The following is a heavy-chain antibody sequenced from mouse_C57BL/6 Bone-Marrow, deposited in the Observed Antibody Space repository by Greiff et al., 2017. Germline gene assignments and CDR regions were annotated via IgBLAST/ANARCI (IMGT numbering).Heavy chain of an antibody. V-gene: IGHV1-26*01. D-gene: IGHD1-1*01. CDR3: AREGSSSYWYFDV. Sequence: EVQLQQSGPELVKPGASVKISCKASGYTFTDYYMNWVKQSHGKSLEWIGDINPNNGGTSYNQKFKGKATLTVDKSSSTAYMELRSLTSEDSAVYYCAREGSSSYWYFDVWGTGTTVTASS. CDR1: GYTFTDYY. J-gene: IGHJ1*03. CDR2: INPNNGGT.